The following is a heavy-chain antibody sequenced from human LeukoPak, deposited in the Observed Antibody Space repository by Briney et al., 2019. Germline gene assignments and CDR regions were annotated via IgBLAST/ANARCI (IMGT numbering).Heavy chain of an antibody. CDR2: ITGGGGTA. CDR1: GFTFSSFV. V-gene: IGHV3-23*01. Sequence: GGSLRLSCAASGFTFSSFVMSWVRQAPGKGLERVSGITGGGGTAYYADSVKGRFTISRDNSKNTLFLQMNSLRAEDTAVYYCARGGPATDLDYWGQGTLVTGSS. J-gene: IGHJ4*02. CDR3: ARGGPATDLDY. D-gene: IGHD6-25*01.